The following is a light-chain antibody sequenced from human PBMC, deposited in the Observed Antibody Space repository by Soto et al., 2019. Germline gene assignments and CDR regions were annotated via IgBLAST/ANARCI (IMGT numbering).Light chain of an antibody. CDR1: QSINNW. CDR2: DAS. CDR3: QHYKSYSYT. Sequence: DIQMTQSPSTLSASVGDRVTITCRASQSINNWLAWYQQKPGKAPKLLIYDASTLDIGVPSRFSGSGFGTEFSLTISSLQPDDFATFYCQHYKSYSYTFGQGTKVDIK. V-gene: IGKV1-5*01. J-gene: IGKJ2*01.